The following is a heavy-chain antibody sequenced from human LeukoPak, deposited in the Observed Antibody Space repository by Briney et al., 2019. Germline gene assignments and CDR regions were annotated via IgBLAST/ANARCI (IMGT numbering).Heavy chain of an antibody. D-gene: IGHD3-3*01. J-gene: IGHJ4*02. CDR3: ARGRYDFWSGYSKTFDY. Sequence: SETLSLTCTVSGYSISSGYYWGWIRQPPGKGLEWIGSIYHSGSTYYNPSLKSRVTISVDTSKNQFSLKLSSVTAADTAVYYCARGRYDFWSGYSKTFDYWGQGTLVTVSS. V-gene: IGHV4-38-2*02. CDR1: GYSISSGYY. CDR2: IYHSGST.